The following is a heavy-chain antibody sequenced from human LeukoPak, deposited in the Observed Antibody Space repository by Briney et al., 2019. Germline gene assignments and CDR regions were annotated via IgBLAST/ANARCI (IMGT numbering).Heavy chain of an antibody. CDR3: ARDPAPSNGWFHFDY. D-gene: IGHD6-19*01. Sequence: ASVKVSCKASGYTFTGYYMHWVRQAPGQGLEWMGWINPNSGGTNYAQKFQGRVTMTRDTSISTAYMELSRLRSDDTAVYYCARDPAPSNGWFHFDYWGQGTLVTVSS. CDR1: GYTFTGYY. V-gene: IGHV1-2*02. J-gene: IGHJ4*02. CDR2: INPNSGGT.